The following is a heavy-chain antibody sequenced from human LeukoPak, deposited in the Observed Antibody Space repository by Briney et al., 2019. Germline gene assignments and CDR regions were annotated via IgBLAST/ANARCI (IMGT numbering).Heavy chain of an antibody. CDR3: ATSEVGYYGSGSYPLNYYYYYYMDV. D-gene: IGHD3-10*01. CDR2: IYYSGST. Sequence: SETLSLTCTVSGGSFSGYYWSWIRQPAGKGLEWIGRIYYSGSTNYNPSLKSRVTMSVDTWKNQFSLKLSSVTAADTAVYYCATSEVGYYGSGSYPLNYYYYYYMDVWGKGTTVTVSS. CDR1: GGSFSGYY. J-gene: IGHJ6*03. V-gene: IGHV4-4*07.